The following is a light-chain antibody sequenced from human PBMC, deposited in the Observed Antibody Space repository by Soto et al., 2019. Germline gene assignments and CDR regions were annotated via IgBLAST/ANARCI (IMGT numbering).Light chain of an antibody. Sequence: EVVLTQSPGTLSLSPGERATLSCRASQSVSSRLAWYQQKPGQPPSLLISDASTRASGVPYRFSGSGSGTYFTLTISRLEPEDFALYYCQQYGASPITGGQGTRLDIK. CDR3: QQYGASPIT. J-gene: IGKJ5*01. V-gene: IGKV3-20*01. CDR1: QSVSSR. CDR2: DAS.